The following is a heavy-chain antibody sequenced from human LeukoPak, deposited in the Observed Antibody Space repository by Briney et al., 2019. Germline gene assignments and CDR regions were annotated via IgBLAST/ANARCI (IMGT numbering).Heavy chain of an antibody. Sequence: SETLSLTCTVSGGSVSSGSYYWSWIRQPPGKGLEWIGYIYYSGSTNYNPSLKSRVTISVDTSKNQLSLKLSSVTAADTAVYYCARDFRVPAAAYWYFDLWGRGTLVTVSS. CDR1: GGSVSSGSYY. CDR3: ARDFRVPAAAYWYFDL. CDR2: IYYSGST. J-gene: IGHJ2*01. D-gene: IGHD2-2*01. V-gene: IGHV4-61*01.